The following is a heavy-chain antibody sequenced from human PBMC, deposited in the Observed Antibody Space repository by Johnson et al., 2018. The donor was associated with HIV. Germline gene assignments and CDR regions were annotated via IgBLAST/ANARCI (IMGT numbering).Heavy chain of an antibody. D-gene: IGHD2-15*01. CDR1: GFTFSDYY. Sequence: VQLVESGGGVVQPGRSLRLSCAASGFTFSDYYMSWIRQAPGKGLEWVSNISRSGSTIYHADSVKGRLIISRDNAKNSLYLRMSSLRAEDTAVYYCAREGPYWAFDIWGQGTMVTVSS. V-gene: IGHV3-11*04. J-gene: IGHJ3*02. CDR2: ISRSGSTI. CDR3: AREGPYWAFDI.